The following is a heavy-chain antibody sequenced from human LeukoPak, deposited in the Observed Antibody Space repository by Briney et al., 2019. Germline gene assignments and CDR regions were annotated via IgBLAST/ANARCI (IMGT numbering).Heavy chain of an antibody. Sequence: SETLSLTCAVYGGSFSGNYWCWVRRPPGKGLEWIGEIKHTGRTTYNPSLKSRVSMSLDTSKNEFSLRLKSVTAADTAVYYCARELSSGYYLAFDIWGQGTMVTVSS. D-gene: IGHD3-22*01. J-gene: IGHJ3*02. CDR1: GGSFSGNY. CDR3: ARELSSGYYLAFDI. CDR2: IKHTGRT. V-gene: IGHV4-34*01.